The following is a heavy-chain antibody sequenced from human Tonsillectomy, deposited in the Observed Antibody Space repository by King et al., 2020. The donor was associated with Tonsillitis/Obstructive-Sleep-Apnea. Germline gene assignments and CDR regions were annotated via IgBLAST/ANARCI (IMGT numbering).Heavy chain of an antibody. D-gene: IGHD3-22*01. CDR2: ITPFNVNT. CDR1: GYTFTFRY. V-gene: IGHV1-45*02. J-gene: IGHJ4*02. CDR3: AHTYDSSGSFDY. Sequence: QLVQSGAEVKKTGSSVKISCKGSGYTFTFRYLHWVRQAPGQALEWMGWITPFNVNTNYAQNFQDRVTITRERSMSIGYMELSSLRSEDTAMYYCAHTYDSSGSFDYWGQGTLVTVSS.